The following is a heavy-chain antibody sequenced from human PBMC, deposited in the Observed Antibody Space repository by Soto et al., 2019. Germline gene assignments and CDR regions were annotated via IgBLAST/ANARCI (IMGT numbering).Heavy chain of an antibody. Sequence: GASVKVSCKASGYTFTANALHWVRQGPGQRLEWMGWINPDKGNTKYSQNFQGRVTFTMDTSASTAYMELSNLRSEDTAEYYCARGIESKAAAPPFDPWGQGSLVTVSS. CDR3: ARGIESKAAAPPFDP. J-gene: IGHJ5*02. CDR1: GYTFTANA. V-gene: IGHV1-3*01. D-gene: IGHD6-13*01. CDR2: INPDKGNT.